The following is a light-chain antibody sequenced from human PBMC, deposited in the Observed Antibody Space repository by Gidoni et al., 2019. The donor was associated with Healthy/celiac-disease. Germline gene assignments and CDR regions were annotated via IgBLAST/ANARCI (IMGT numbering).Light chain of an antibody. J-gene: IGLJ3*02. Sequence: QAGLTQPPSVSKGMRQPATLTCTGNSNNVGHQGAAWLQQHQGHPPKLLSYRNNNRPSGISERLSASRSGNTASLTITGLQPEDEADYYCSAWDSSLSACVFGGGTKLTVL. V-gene: IGLV10-54*01. CDR2: RNN. CDR1: SNNVGHQG. CDR3: SAWDSSLSACV.